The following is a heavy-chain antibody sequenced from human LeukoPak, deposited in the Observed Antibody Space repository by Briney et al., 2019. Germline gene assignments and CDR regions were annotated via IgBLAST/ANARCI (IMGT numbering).Heavy chain of an antibody. D-gene: IGHD3-3*01. J-gene: IGHJ5*02. Sequence: SETLSLTCTVSGGSISSYYWSWIRQPPGKGLEWIGYIYYSGSTNYNPSLKSRVTISVDTPKNQFSLKLSSVTAADTAVYYCARDTYDFWSAPHNWFDPWGQGTLVTVSS. CDR2: IYYSGST. CDR3: ARDTYDFWSAPHNWFDP. CDR1: GGSISSYY. V-gene: IGHV4-59*12.